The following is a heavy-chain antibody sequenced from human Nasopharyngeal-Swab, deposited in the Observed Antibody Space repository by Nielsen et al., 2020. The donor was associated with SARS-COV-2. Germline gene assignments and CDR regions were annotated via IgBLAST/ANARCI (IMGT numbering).Heavy chain of an antibody. CDR3: VRGLGTSSCGGSPCYSHYQSRAMDV. V-gene: IGHV3-21*04. Sequence: GESLTISCSASGFTFREYTMTWVRQAPGKGLEWVSSISAGSALKYYADSVRGRFTSSRDNARNSTFLQINGLRADDTAIYYRVRGLGTSSCGGSPCYSHYQSRAMDVWGHGTTVTVSS. CDR2: ISAGSALK. CDR1: GFTFREYT. J-gene: IGHJ6*02. D-gene: IGHD7-27*01.